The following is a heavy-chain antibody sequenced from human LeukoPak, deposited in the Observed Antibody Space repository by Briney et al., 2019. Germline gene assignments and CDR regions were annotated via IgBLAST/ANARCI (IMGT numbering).Heavy chain of an antibody. Sequence: PSETLSLTCAVYGGSFSGYYWSWIRQPPGKGLEWIGEINHSGSTNYNPSLKSRVTISVDTSKNQFSLKLSSVTAADTAVYYCARQGPTLYYDILTGYHHIGALDYWGQGTLVTVSS. CDR3: ARQGPTLYYDILTGYHHIGALDY. CDR1: GGSFSGYY. J-gene: IGHJ4*02. V-gene: IGHV4-34*01. D-gene: IGHD3-9*01. CDR2: INHSGST.